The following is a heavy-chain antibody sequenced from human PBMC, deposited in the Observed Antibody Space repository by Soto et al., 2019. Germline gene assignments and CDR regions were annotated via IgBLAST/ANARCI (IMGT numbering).Heavy chain of an antibody. V-gene: IGHV3-30-3*01. CDR2: ISYDGSNK. CDR1: GFTFSSYA. D-gene: IGHD3-16*01. J-gene: IGHJ6*02. CDR3: ARATGGGDYANYGMDV. Sequence: QVQLVESGGCVVQPGRSLRLSCAASGFTFSSYAMHWVRQAPGKGLEWVAVISYDGSNKYYADSVKGRFTISRDNSKNTLYMQMNSLRAEDTAVYYCARATGGGDYANYGMDVWGQGTTVTVSS.